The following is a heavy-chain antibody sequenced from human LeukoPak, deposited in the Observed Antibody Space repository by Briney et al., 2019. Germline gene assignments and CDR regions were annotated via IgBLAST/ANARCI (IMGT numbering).Heavy chain of an antibody. CDR2: TYYRSKWYN. Sequence: SQTLSLTCAISGDIVSSNSAAWNWIRQSPSRGLEWLGRTYYRSKWYNDYAVSVKSRITINPDTSKNQFFLQLNSVTPEDTAVYYCARVDTAMDNFDYWGQGTLVTVSS. D-gene: IGHD5-18*01. CDR3: ARVDTAMDNFDY. V-gene: IGHV6-1*01. CDR1: GDIVSSNSAA. J-gene: IGHJ4*02.